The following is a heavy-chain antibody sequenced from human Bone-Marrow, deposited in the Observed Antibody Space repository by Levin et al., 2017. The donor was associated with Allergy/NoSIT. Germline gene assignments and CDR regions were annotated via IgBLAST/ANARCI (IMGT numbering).Heavy chain of an antibody. CDR2: IKSETAGGTT. CDR3: TTDMAYYDSSGPDY. CDR1: GFSFNNAW. Sequence: ETLSLTCAASGFSFNNAWMNWVRQAPGKGLEWVGRIKSETAGGTTVYPAPVKGRFTISRDDSKNIVYLQMNSLKFEDTAVYYCTTDMAYYDSSGPDYWGQGTLVTVTS. J-gene: IGHJ4*02. V-gene: IGHV3-15*07. D-gene: IGHD3-22*01.